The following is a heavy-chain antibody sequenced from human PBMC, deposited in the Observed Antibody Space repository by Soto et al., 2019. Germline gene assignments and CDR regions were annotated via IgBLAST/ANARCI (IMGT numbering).Heavy chain of an antibody. CDR1: GGSISSGDYY. CDR2: VLDTVTT. Sequence: QVQLQESGPGLVKPSQTLSLTCTVSGGSISSGDYYWSWIRQPPGKGLEWIGYVLDTVTTNYSPSLKSRVTISVDTSKNQLSLKLSSVTAADTAVYYCAINADVWGQGTTVTVSS. V-gene: IGHV4-30-4*01. D-gene: IGHD3-16*01. J-gene: IGHJ6*02. CDR3: AINADV.